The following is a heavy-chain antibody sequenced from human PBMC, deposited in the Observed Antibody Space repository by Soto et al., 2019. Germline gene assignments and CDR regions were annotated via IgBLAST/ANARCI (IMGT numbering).Heavy chain of an antibody. J-gene: IGHJ4*02. CDR1: GFTFSSYA. V-gene: IGHV3-23*01. CDR3: AKAAGAYDSSGPRAVDY. CDR2: ISGSGGST. Sequence: PGGSLRLSCAASGFTFSSYAMSWVRQAPGKGLEWVSAISGSGGSTYYADSVKGRFTISRDNSKNTLYLQMNSLRAEDTAVYYCAKAAGAYDSSGPRAVDYWGQGTLVTVSS. D-gene: IGHD3-22*01.